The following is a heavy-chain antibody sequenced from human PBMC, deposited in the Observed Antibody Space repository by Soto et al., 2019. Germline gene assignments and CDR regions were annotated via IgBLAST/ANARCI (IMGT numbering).Heavy chain of an antibody. Sequence: QVQLVESGGGVVQPGRSLRLSCAASGFTFSTYAMHWVRQAPGKGLEWVAVISYDGSNKYYADSVKGRFTISRDNSKNPLYLQMNSLRAEDTAMYYCARDGHYYDSSGYEGYFDYWGQGTLVTVSS. V-gene: IGHV3-30-3*01. J-gene: IGHJ4*02. CDR2: ISYDGSNK. D-gene: IGHD3-22*01. CDR3: ARDGHYYDSSGYEGYFDY. CDR1: GFTFSTYA.